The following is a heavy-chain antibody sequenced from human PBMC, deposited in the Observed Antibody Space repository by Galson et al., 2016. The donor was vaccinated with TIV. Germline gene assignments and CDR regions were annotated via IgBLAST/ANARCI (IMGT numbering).Heavy chain of an antibody. D-gene: IGHD3-9*01. V-gene: IGHV1-2*02. CDR3: ARGFGVLTGNYLPKDFDY. CDR2: IKPNRGDT. J-gene: IGHJ4*02. Sequence: CKASGYKFIGYHVHWVRQAPGQGLEWMGWIKPNRGDTNVAQKFRGRVTMTRDTSITTAYLELSGLRSDDTAVYYCARGFGVLTGNYLPKDFDYWGQGTLVTVSS. CDR1: GYKFIGYH.